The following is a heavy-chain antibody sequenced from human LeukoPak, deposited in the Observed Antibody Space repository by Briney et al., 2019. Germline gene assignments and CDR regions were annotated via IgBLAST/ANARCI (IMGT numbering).Heavy chain of an antibody. D-gene: IGHD6-6*01. CDR3: ASGYSSSLDAFDI. CDR2: IYTSGST. J-gene: IGHJ3*02. V-gene: IGHV4-61*02. CDR1: GGSISSGSYY. Sequence: PSETLSLTCTVSGGSISSGSYYWSWIRQPAGKGLEWIGRIYTSGSTNYNPSLKGRVTISVDTSKNQFSLKLSSVTAADTAVYYCASGYSSSLDAFDIWGQGTMVTVSS.